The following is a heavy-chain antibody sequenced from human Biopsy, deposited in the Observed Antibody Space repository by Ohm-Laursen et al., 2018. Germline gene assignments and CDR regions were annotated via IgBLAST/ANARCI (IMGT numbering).Heavy chain of an antibody. CDR2: VYYSGST. J-gene: IGHJ3*02. V-gene: IGHV4-59*08. CDR3: GRREVVITHDAFDT. Sequence: PSQTLSLTCTLSGASVRSHFLTWIRQPPGKGLEWIGDVYYSGSTNRNPSLKSRVTILVDTSKNQFSLKLNSVTAADTAVYYCGRREVVITHDAFDTWGQGTMVTVSS. D-gene: IGHD3-22*01. CDR1: GASVRSHF.